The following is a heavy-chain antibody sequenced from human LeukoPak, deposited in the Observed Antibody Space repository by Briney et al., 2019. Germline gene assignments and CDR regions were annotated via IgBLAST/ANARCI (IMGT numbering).Heavy chain of an antibody. D-gene: IGHD2-2*01. J-gene: IGHJ4*02. CDR2: ISGSDGST. CDR1: GFTFSSYA. V-gene: IGHV3-23*01. Sequence: AGGSLRLSCAASGFTFSSYAMSWVRQAPGKGLEWVSTISGSDGSTYYADSLKGRFTISRDNSKNTLYLQMNSLRAEDTAVYYCAPLGYCSDTSCSDTDYWGQGTLVTVSS. CDR3: APLGYCSDTSCSDTDY.